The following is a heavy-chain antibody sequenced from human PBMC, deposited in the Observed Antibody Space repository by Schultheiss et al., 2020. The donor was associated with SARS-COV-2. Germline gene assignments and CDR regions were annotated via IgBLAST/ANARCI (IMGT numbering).Heavy chain of an antibody. CDR2: IYYSGST. D-gene: IGHD2-21*02. CDR3: ARAKVPDTALDY. V-gene: IGHV4-39*07. CDR1: GGSISSSSYY. Sequence: SQTLSLTCTVSGGSISSSSYYWGWIRQPPGKGLEWIGSIYYSGSTNYNPSLKSRVTISVDTSKNQFSLKLSSVTAADTAVYYCARAKVPDTALDYWGQGTLVTVSS. J-gene: IGHJ4*02.